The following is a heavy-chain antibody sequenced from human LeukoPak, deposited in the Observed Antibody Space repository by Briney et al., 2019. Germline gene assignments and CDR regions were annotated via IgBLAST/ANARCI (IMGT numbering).Heavy chain of an antibody. V-gene: IGHV4-30-2*01. CDR3: ARAGYCSSTSCLDAFDI. CDR1: GDSISSGGYS. CDR2: IYHSGST. Sequence: SQTLSLTCAVPGDSISSGGYSWSWIRQPPGKGLEWIGYIYHSGSTYYHPSLKSRVTISVDMSKNQFSLKLSSVTAADTAGYYCARAGYCSSTSCLDAFDIWGQGTMVTVSS. J-gene: IGHJ3*02. D-gene: IGHD2-2*01.